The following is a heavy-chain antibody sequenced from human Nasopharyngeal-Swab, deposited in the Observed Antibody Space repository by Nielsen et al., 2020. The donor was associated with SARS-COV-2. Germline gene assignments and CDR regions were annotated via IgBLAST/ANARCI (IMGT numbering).Heavy chain of an antibody. V-gene: IGHV4-31*03. CDR1: GGSISSGGYY. CDR2: IYYSGST. CDR3: ARYYYDSSILDY. J-gene: IGHJ4*02. D-gene: IGHD3-22*01. Sequence: SETLSLTCTVSGGSISSGGYYWSWIRQHPGKGLEWIGYIYYSGSTYYNPSLKSRVTISVDTSKNQFSLKLSSVTAADTAVYYCARYYYDSSILDYWGQGTLVTVSS.